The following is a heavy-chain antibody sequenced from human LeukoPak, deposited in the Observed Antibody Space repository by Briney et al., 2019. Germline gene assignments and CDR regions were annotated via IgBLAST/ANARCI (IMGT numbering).Heavy chain of an antibody. CDR3: AREDYGGNDRLDY. CDR2: IYYSGST. J-gene: IGHJ4*02. CDR1: GGSINTGGYY. V-gene: IGHV4-30-4*08. Sequence: ESSETLSLTCTVSGGSINTGGYYWSWIRQPPGKGLEWIGYIYYSGSTYYNPSLKSRVTISVDTSKNQFSLKLSSVTAADTAVYYCAREDYGGNDRLDYWGQGTLVTVSS. D-gene: IGHD4-23*01.